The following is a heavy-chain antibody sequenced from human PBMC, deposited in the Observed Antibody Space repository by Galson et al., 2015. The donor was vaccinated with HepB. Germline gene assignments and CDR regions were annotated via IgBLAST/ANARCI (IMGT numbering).Heavy chain of an antibody. D-gene: IGHD6-19*01. CDR3: ARGGYSSGWARGDV. CDR2: INPNSGGT. J-gene: IGHJ6*02. Sequence: SVKVSCKASGYTFTGYHMHWVRQAPGQGLEWMGRINPNSGGTNYAQKFQGRVTMTRDTSISTAYMELSSLRSDDTAVYYCARGGYSSGWARGDVWGQGTTVTVSS. CDR1: GYTFTGYH. V-gene: IGHV1-2*06.